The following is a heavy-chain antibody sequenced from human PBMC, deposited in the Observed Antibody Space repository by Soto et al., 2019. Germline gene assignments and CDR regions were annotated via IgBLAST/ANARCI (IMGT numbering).Heavy chain of an antibody. CDR1: GGTFSSYA. CDR2: IIPIFGTA. J-gene: IGHJ6*02. V-gene: IGHV1-69*06. Sequence: SVKVSCKASGGTFSSYAISWVRQAPGQGLEWMGGIIPIFGTANYAQKFQGRVTITADKSTSTAYMELSSLRSEDTAVYYCAIVVVVAAKEKDYYGMDVWGQGTTVTVSS. CDR3: AIVVVVAAKEKDYYGMDV. D-gene: IGHD2-15*01.